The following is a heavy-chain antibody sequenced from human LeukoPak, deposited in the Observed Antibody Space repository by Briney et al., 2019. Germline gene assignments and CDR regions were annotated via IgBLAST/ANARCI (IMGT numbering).Heavy chain of an antibody. V-gene: IGHV1-3*01. Sequence: ASVKVSCKASGGTFSSYAISWVRQAPGQRLEWMGWINAGNGNTKYSQKFQGRVTITRDTSASTAYMELSSLRSEDTAVYYCARATGIAVAGTLGYWGQGTLVTVSS. CDR2: INAGNGNT. D-gene: IGHD6-19*01. CDR3: ARATGIAVAGTLGY. CDR1: GGTFSSYA. J-gene: IGHJ4*02.